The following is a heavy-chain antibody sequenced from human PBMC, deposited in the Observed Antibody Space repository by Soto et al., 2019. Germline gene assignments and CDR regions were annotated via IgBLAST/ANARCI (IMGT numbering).Heavy chain of an antibody. Sequence: SETLSLTCTVSGGSISSGDYYWSWIRQPPGKGLEWIGYIYYSGSTYYNPSLKSRVTISVDTSKNQFSLKLSSVSAADTAVYYCARWLGYGPHFDYWGQGTLVTVSS. D-gene: IGHD5-12*01. V-gene: IGHV4-30-4*01. CDR1: GGSISSGDYY. CDR2: IYYSGST. J-gene: IGHJ4*02. CDR3: ARWLGYGPHFDY.